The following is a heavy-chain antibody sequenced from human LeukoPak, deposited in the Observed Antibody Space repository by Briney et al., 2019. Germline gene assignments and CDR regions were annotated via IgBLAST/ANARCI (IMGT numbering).Heavy chain of an antibody. CDR3: ARAGTYCSSTSCYHFDP. D-gene: IGHD2-2*01. V-gene: IGHV3-21*01. J-gene: IGHJ5*02. CDR1: GFTFSSYS. CDR2: ISSSSSYI. Sequence: GGSLRLSCAASGFTFSSYSMNWVRQAPGKGLEWVSSISSSSSYIYYADSVKGRFTISRDNAKNSLYLQMNSLRAEDTAVYYCARAGTYCSSTSCYHFDPWGQGTLVTVSS.